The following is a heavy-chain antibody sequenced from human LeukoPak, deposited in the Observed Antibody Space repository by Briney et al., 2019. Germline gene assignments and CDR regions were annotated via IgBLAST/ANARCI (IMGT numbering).Heavy chain of an antibody. V-gene: IGHV3-48*01. D-gene: IGHD3-10*01. CDR3: ARDTHYYGSGSPAFDI. CDR2: ISFSSATI. CDR1: GFTFSSYS. J-gene: IGHJ3*02. Sequence: GGSLILSCEASGFTFSSYSMNWVRQAPGKGLEWVSYISFSSATIHYADSVKGRFTISRDNAKNSLYLQMNSLRAEDTALYYCARDTHYYGSGSPAFDIWGQGTMVTVSS.